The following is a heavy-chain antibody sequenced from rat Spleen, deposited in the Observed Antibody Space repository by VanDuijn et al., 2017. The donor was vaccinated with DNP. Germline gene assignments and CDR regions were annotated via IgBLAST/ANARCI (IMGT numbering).Heavy chain of an antibody. J-gene: IGHJ3*01. CDR1: GFTFSDYN. CDR3: ATQGQLGITWFAY. V-gene: IGHV5-7*01. D-gene: IGHD1-10*01. CDR2: IHYDGGTT. Sequence: EVQLVESGGGLVQPGRSLKLSCAGSGFTFSDYNMVWVRQAPKKGLEWVAYIHYDGGTTYYGDSVKGRFTISRDNAKTTLYLQMDSLTSEDTATYYCATQGQLGITWFAYWGQGTLVTVSS.